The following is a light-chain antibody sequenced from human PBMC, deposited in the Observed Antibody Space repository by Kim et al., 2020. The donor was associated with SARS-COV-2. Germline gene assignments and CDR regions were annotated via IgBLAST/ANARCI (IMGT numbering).Light chain of an antibody. CDR1: S. Sequence: SVAWYQQHPGKAPKLIIYDVTKRPSGVSSRFSASKSANTASLTISGLQAEDEAAYHCSSYTTTSSFVLFGGGTQLTVL. J-gene: IGLJ3*02. CDR2: DVT. CDR3: SSYTTTSSFVL. V-gene: IGLV2-14*03.